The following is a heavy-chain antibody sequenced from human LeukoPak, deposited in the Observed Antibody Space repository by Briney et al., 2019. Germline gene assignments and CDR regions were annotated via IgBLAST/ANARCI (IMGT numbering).Heavy chain of an antibody. Sequence: SETLSLTCTVSGGSISSYYWSWIRQPPGKGLEWIGYIYYSGTTDYNPSLKSRVTISVDTSNNPFSLKVSSVTAADTAVYYCARSSGAYRSFDYWGQGTLVPVSS. V-gene: IGHV4-59*01. CDR2: IYYSGTT. D-gene: IGHD1-26*01. J-gene: IGHJ4*02. CDR3: ARSSGAYRSFDY. CDR1: GGSISSYY.